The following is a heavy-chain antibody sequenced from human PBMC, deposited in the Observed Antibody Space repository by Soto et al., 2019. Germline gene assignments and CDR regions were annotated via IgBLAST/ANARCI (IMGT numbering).Heavy chain of an antibody. Sequence: SETLSLTCAVYGGSFSGYYWSWIRLPPGKGLEWIGEINHSGSTNYNPSLKSRVTISVDTSKNQFSLKLSSVTAADTAVYYCARGGRYGDYGIFDYWGQGTLVTVSS. CDR2: INHSGST. V-gene: IGHV4-34*01. J-gene: IGHJ4*02. CDR1: GGSFSGYY. D-gene: IGHD4-17*01. CDR3: ARGGRYGDYGIFDY.